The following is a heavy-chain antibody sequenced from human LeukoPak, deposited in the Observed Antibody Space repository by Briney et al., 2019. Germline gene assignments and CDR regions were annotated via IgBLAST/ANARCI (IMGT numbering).Heavy chain of an antibody. CDR1: GASISSYY. V-gene: IGHV4-59*01. Sequence: SETLSLTCTVSGASISSYYYHWIRQPPGKGLEWIGPIYHSGGTNYNPSLRSPVTISIDTSRNQFSLTMTSVTAAATAVYYCAKGRGSGTYHSGLFDIWGQGTPVTVSS. CDR3: AKGRGSGTYHSGLFDI. CDR2: IYHSGGT. D-gene: IGHD3-10*01. J-gene: IGHJ4*02.